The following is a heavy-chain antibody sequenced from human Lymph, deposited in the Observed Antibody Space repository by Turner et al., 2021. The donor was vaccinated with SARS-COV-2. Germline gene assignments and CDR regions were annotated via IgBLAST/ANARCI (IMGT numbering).Heavy chain of an antibody. Sequence: EVQLVETGGGLIEPGGSLSLSCAASGIIVSRNYMNWVRQAPGKGLEWVSVIYSCGTTYYADSVKGRFTIYRDNSKNTLYLQMNSLRVEDTAVYYCARDLGTYGMDVWGQGTTVTVSS. V-gene: IGHV3-53*02. CDR2: IYSCGTT. J-gene: IGHJ6*02. D-gene: IGHD6-13*01. CDR1: GIIVSRNY. CDR3: ARDLGTYGMDV.